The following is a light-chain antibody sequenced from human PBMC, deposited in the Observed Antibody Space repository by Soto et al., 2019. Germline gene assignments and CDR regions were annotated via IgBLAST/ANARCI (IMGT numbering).Light chain of an antibody. CDR1: QSVNNN. CDR3: QEYNTWPWT. J-gene: IGKJ1*01. Sequence: ETLMTQSPATLSVSPGERATLSCRASQSVNNNLAWYQQKLGQAPRVLIYGASTRATGIPARFAGSGSGTEFTLTITSLQSEDSAVYYCQEYNTWPWTFGQGTKVDIK. CDR2: GAS. V-gene: IGKV3-15*01.